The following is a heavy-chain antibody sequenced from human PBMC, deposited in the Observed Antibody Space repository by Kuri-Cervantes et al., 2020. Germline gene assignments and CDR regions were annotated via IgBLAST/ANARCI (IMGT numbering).Heavy chain of an antibody. D-gene: IGHD4-17*01. CDR1: GFTFSSYS. V-gene: IGHV3-48*02. J-gene: IGHJ6*02. CDR2: ISSSSSTI. CDR3: ARESFDYGDYEGEGSYYYGMDV. Sequence: GESLKISCAASGFTFSSYSMDWVRQAPRKGLEWVSYISSSSSTIYYADSVKGRFTISRDNAKNSLYLQMNSLRDEDTAVYYCARESFDYGDYEGEGSYYYGMDVWGQGTTVTVSS.